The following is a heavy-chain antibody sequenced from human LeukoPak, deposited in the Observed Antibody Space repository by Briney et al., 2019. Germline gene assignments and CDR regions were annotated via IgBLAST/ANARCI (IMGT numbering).Heavy chain of an antibody. CDR2: IYSGGST. D-gene: IGHD3-16*01. J-gene: IGHJ4*02. CDR3: ARTDYSHFDY. V-gene: IGHV3-66*02. CDR1: GFTVSSNY. Sequence: GGSLRLSCAASGFTVSSNYMNWVRQAPGKGLEWVSIIYSGGSTYYADSVKGRFTISRDNSKNTLYLQMNSLRVEDTAEYYCARTDYSHFDYWGQGTLVTVSS.